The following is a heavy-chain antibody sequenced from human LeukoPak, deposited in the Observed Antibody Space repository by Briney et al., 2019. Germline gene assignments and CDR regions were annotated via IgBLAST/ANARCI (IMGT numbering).Heavy chain of an antibody. V-gene: IGHV1-24*01. CDR2: FDPEDGET. Sequence: ASVKVSCKVSGYTLTELSMHWVRQAPGKGLEWMGGFDPEDGETIYAQKFQGRVTMTEDTSTDTAYMELSSLRSGDTAVYYCATDSLRNDAFDIWGQGTMVTVSS. D-gene: IGHD4-17*01. J-gene: IGHJ3*02. CDR1: GYTLTELS. CDR3: ATDSLRNDAFDI.